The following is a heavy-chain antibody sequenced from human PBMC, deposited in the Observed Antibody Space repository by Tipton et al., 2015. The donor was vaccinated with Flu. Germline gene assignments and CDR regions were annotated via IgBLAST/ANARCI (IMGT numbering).Heavy chain of an antibody. CDR1: NYSISSGYY. D-gene: IGHD3-22*01. CDR3: ARCFVGYPHIY. Sequence: LRLSCSVSNYSISSGYYWGWIRQPPGKGLEWIGSIYYSGNTYYNPSLESRVTISVDTSKNHFSLKVNSVTAADTAVYYCARCFVGYPHIYWGQGRLVTVSS. J-gene: IGHJ4*02. CDR2: IYYSGNT. V-gene: IGHV4-38-2*02.